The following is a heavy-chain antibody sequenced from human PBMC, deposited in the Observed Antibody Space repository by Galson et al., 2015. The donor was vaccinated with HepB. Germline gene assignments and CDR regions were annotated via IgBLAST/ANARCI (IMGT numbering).Heavy chain of an antibody. Sequence: PALVKPTQTLTLTCTVSGFSLSNARMGVSWIRQPPGKALEWLAHIFLNDEKSHSTSLKSRLTISKDTSKSQVVLTMTNMDPVDTATYYCARILDDFWSGYKEYWYFDLWGRGTLVTVSS. V-gene: IGHV2-26*01. CDR3: ARILDDFWSGYKEYWYFDL. CDR1: GFSLSNARMG. D-gene: IGHD3-3*01. CDR2: IFLNDEK. J-gene: IGHJ2*01.